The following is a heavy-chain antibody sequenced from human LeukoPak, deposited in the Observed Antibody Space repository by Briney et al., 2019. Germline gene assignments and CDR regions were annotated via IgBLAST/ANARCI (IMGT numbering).Heavy chain of an antibody. CDR2: ISSSSSTI. J-gene: IGHJ3*02. D-gene: IGHD3-10*01. Sequence: GGSLRLSCAASGFTFSSYSMNWVRQAPGKGLEWVSYISSSSSTIYYADSVKGRFTISRDNAKNSLYLQMNSLRAEDTAVYYCARVRGQVLLWFGIDAFDIWGQGTIVTVSS. V-gene: IGHV3-48*04. CDR1: GFTFSSYS. CDR3: ARVRGQVLLWFGIDAFDI.